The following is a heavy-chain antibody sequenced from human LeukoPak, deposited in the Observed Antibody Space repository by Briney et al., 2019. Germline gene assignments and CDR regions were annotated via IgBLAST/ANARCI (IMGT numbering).Heavy chain of an antibody. CDR1: GGSISSYY. D-gene: IGHD2-8*01. V-gene: IGHV4-59*12. CDR3: ARTASIVLMVYATNWFDP. CDR2: IYYSGST. Sequence: SETLSLTCTVSGGSISSYYWSWIRQPPGKGLEWIGYIYYSGSTNYNPSLKSRVTISVDTSKNQFSLKLSSVTAADTAVYYCARTASIVLMVYATNWFDPWGQGTLVTVSS. J-gene: IGHJ5*02.